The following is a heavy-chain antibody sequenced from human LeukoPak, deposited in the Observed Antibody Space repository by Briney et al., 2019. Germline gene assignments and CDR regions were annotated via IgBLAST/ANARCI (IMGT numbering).Heavy chain of an antibody. CDR1: GGSISSYY. D-gene: IGHD1-1*01. CDR3: AREGRGTSASYYFDY. J-gene: IGHJ4*02. CDR2: IYTSGST. Sequence: SETLSLTCSVSGGSISSYYWSWIRQPAGKGLEWIGRIYTSGSTNYNPSLKSRVTMSVDTSKNQFSLKLSSVTAADTAVYYCAREGRGTSASYYFDYWGQGTLVTVSS. V-gene: IGHV4-4*07.